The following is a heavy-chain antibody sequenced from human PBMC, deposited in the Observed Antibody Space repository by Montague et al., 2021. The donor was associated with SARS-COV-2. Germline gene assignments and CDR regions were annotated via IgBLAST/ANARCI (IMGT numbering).Heavy chain of an antibody. D-gene: IGHD3-9*01. Sequence: TLSLTCTVSGGSIRSDGFYWNWIRQPAGKGLEWIGRIDASRTTNYKPSLKSGVIISLDRSKNQFSLKLSSVIAADTAVYYCARSAFRYFDRPGMDVWGQGTTVTVSS. CDR1: GGSIRSDGFY. V-gene: IGHV4-61*02. CDR3: ARSAFRYFDRPGMDV. CDR2: IDASRTT. J-gene: IGHJ6*02.